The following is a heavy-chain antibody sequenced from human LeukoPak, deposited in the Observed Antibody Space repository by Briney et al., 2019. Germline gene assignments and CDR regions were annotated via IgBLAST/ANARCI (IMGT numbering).Heavy chain of an antibody. CDR3: ARVLWFGELLAFDP. V-gene: IGHV1-2*02. Sequence: ASVKVSCKASGYTFTSYVMNWVRQAPGQGLEWMGWINPNSGGTNYAQKFQGRVTMTRDTSISTAYMELSRLRSDDTAVYYCARVLWFGELLAFDPWGQGTLVTVSS. CDR1: GYTFTSYV. CDR2: INPNSGGT. J-gene: IGHJ5*02. D-gene: IGHD3-10*01.